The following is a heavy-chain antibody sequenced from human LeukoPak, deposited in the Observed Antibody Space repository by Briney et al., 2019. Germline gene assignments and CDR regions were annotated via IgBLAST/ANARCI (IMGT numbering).Heavy chain of an antibody. J-gene: IGHJ5*02. CDR1: GFTFSSYW. CDR3: AREYVGYSYGPNWFDP. Sequence: GGSLRLSCAASGFTFSSYWMTWVRQAPGKGLEWVANIKQDGSEKYYVDSVKGRFTISRDNAKNSLYLQMNSLRAEDTAVYYCAREYVGYSYGPNWFDPWGQGTLVTVSS. D-gene: IGHD5-18*01. CDR2: IKQDGSEK. V-gene: IGHV3-7*01.